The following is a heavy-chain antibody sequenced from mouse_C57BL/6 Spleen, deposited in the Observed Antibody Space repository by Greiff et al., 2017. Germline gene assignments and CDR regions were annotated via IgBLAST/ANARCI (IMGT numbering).Heavy chain of an antibody. D-gene: IGHD2-4*01. CDR2: FDPNSGGT. Sequence: QVQLQQPGAELVKPGASVKLSCKASGYTFTSYWMHWVKQRPGRGLEWIGRFDPNSGGTKYNEKFKSKATLTVDKPSSTAYMQLSSLTSEDSAVYYCARGYYDYDVDYFDYWGQGTTLTVSS. CDR3: ARGYYDYDVDYFDY. CDR1: GYTFTSYW. J-gene: IGHJ2*01. V-gene: IGHV1-72*01.